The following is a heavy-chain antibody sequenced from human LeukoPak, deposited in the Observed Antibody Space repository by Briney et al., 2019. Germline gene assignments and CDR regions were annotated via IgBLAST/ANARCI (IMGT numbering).Heavy chain of an antibody. Sequence: GGSLRLSCVASGLTFTTYGMHWVRQASGKGLEWVAVIWYGGGNKYYADSVKGRFTISRDNSKNTLYLQMNSLRAEDTAVYYCARDPGPYGDYAYYFYHMDVWGTGTTVTVS. J-gene: IGHJ6*03. D-gene: IGHD4-17*01. CDR2: IWYGGGNK. V-gene: IGHV3-33*01. CDR3: ARDPGPYGDYAYYFYHMDV. CDR1: GLTFTTYG.